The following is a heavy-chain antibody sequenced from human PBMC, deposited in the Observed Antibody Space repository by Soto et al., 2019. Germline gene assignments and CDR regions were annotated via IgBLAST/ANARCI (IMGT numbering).Heavy chain of an antibody. Sequence: SETLSLTCTVSGGSISSYYWGWIRQPPGKGLEWIGSIYYSGSTYYNPSLKSRVTISVDTSKNQFSLKLSSVTAADTAVYYCARGSTTEKVDSWGQGILVTVSS. V-gene: IGHV4-39*01. CDR2: IYYSGST. CDR3: ARGSTTEKVDS. CDR1: GGSISSYY. J-gene: IGHJ5*01.